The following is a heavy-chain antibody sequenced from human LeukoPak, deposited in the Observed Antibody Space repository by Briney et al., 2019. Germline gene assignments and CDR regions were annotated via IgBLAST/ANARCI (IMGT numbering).Heavy chain of an antibody. Sequence: TLSLTCTVSGASISSGRYYWSWIRQHPGKGLEWIGYISNSGTAHYNPSLESRVTISGDASENHFSLNLASVTAADTAIYYCARDYGDSYDAFDIWGQGTVVTVSS. CDR1: GASISSGRYY. J-gene: IGHJ3*02. CDR2: ISNSGTA. CDR3: ARDYGDSYDAFDI. V-gene: IGHV4-31*03. D-gene: IGHD2-21*01.